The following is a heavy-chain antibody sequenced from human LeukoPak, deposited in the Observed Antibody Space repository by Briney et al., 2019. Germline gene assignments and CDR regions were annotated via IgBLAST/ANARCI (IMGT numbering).Heavy chain of an antibody. CDR2: IYPGDSEA. CDR1: GYNFTKYW. J-gene: IGHJ5*02. Sequence: NHGESLKISCKGSGYNFTKYWIAWVRQMPGKGLEWMGIIYPGDSEARYSPSFQGQVTISVDKSINTAHLQWSSLKASDTAIYYCARGWSRWNSGRWFDPWGQGTLVTVSS. CDR3: ARGWSRWNSGRWFDP. V-gene: IGHV5-51*01. D-gene: IGHD1-26*01.